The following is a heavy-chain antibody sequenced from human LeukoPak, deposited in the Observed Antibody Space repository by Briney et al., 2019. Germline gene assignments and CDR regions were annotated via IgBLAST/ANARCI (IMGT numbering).Heavy chain of an antibody. V-gene: IGHV3-21*01. CDR1: GFTFSSYS. CDR2: ISSSSSYI. CDR3: AREPLISFPSSGYYVDAFVI. J-gene: IGHJ3*02. D-gene: IGHD3-22*01. Sequence: GGSLRLSCAASGFTFSSYSMNWVRQAPGKGLEWVSSISSSSSYIYYADSVKGRFTISRDNAKNSLYLQMNSLRAEDTAVYYCAREPLISFPSSGYYVDAFVIWGQGTMVTVSS.